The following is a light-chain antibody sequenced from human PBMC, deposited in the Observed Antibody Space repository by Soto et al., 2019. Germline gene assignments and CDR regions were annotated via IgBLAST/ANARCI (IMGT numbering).Light chain of an antibody. CDR1: QGISNY. CDR3: QKYNSARWT. Sequence: DIQMTQSPSSLSASVGDRVTITCRASQGISNYLAWYQQIPGKVPRLLIYAASTLQSGVPSRFSGSGSGTDVTLTISSLQPEDVATYYCQKYNSARWTFGLGTKVEIK. J-gene: IGKJ1*01. V-gene: IGKV1-27*01. CDR2: AAS.